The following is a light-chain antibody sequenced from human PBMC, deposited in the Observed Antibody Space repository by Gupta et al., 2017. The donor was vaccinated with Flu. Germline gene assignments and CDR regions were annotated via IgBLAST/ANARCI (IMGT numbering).Light chain of an antibody. J-gene: IGKJ1*01. CDR1: QDISKY. CDR3: QQDDDLPLT. Sequence: PSSLSASVGARVTITCQASQDISKYLSWYQQKAGKPPKLLIYDASNFVTGVPSRFSGSGSGTDFTFTISRLQPEDIATYYCQQDDDLPLTFGQGTKVGIK. CDR2: DAS. V-gene: IGKV1-33*01.